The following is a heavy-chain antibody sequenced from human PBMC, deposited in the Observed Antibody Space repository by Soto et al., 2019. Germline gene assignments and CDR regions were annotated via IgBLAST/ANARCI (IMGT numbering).Heavy chain of an antibody. CDR3: ARSVESHFDY. CDR2: ITSDTKTI. D-gene: IGHD6-19*01. CDR1: GLRFSIYS. Sequence: EVQLVESGGGLVQPGGSLRLSCAASGLRFSIYSMNWVRQAPGKGLEWSAYITSDTKTIKYADSVKGRFTISRDNDRNLVYLQMNSLRDEDTAVYYCARSVESHFDYWGQGTVVTVST. J-gene: IGHJ4*02. V-gene: IGHV3-48*02.